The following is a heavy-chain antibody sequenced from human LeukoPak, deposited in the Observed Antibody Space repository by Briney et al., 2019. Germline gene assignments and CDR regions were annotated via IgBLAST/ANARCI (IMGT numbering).Heavy chain of an antibody. CDR3: ARQYCSSTSCSFDY. V-gene: IGHV4-59*01. Sequence: SETLSLTCTVSGGSIGSYYWSWIRPPPGKGLEWVGYIYYSGSTNYNPSLKSRVTISVDTSKIQFSLKLSSVTAADTAVYYCARQYCSSTSCSFDYWGQGTLVTVSS. CDR1: GGSIGSYY. D-gene: IGHD2-2*01. CDR2: IYYSGST. J-gene: IGHJ4*02.